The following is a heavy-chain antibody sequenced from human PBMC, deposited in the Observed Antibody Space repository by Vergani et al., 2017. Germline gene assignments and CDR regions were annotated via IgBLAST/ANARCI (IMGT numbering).Heavy chain of an antibody. CDR2: ISGSGGST. D-gene: IGHD2-2*01. J-gene: IGHJ3*02. Sequence: EVQLLESGGGLVQPGGSLRLSCAASGFTFSSYAMSWVRQAPGKGLEWVSAISGSGGSTYYADSVKGRFTISRDNSKNTLYLQMNSLRAEDTAVYYCAKDIPSYWSSTSCYLSDAFDIWGQGTMVTVSS. CDR3: AKDIPSYWSSTSCYLSDAFDI. CDR1: GFTFSSYA. V-gene: IGHV3-23*01.